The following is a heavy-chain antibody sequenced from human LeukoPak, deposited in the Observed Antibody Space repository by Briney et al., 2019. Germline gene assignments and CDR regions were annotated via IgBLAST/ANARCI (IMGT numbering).Heavy chain of an antibody. CDR3: ARDDSHGYHFFDS. V-gene: IGHV3-21*01. D-gene: IGHD3-22*01. J-gene: IGHJ4*02. Sequence: GGSLRLSCAASGFTFSSYSMNWIRQTPGKGLEWVSSISGSGEFIYYVDSVRDRFTISRDNGKNSLYLQMNSLRPEDTAVYYCARDDSHGYHFFDSWGQGTLVTVSS. CDR2: ISGSGEFI. CDR1: GFTFSSYS.